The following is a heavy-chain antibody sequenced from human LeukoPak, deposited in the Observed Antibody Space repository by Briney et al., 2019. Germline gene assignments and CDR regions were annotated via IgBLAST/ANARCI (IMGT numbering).Heavy chain of an antibody. V-gene: IGHV3-23*01. CDR3: AKDLEGYGYALAYYYGMDV. CDR2: ISGSGGST. CDR1: GFTFSSYA. D-gene: IGHD5-18*01. Sequence: GGSLRLSCAASGFTFSSYATSWVRQAPGKGLEWVSAISGSGGSTYYADSVKGRFTISRDNSKNTLYLQMNSLRAEDTAVYYCAKDLEGYGYALAYYYGMDVWGQGTTVTVSS. J-gene: IGHJ6*02.